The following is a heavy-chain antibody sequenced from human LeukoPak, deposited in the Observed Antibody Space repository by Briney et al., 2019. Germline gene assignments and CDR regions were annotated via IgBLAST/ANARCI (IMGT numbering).Heavy chain of an antibody. D-gene: IGHD3-9*01. J-gene: IGHJ5*02. CDR2: INSGGTTK. V-gene: IGHV3-48*03. CDR3: ARKVGLTGP. CDR1: GYSFSNHE. Sequence: GGSLRLSCEASGYSFSNHEMNWVRQAPGKGLEWLSYINSGGTTKYYADSVKGRFTISRDNAKNSLYLQMNSLRAEDTAVYYCARKVGLTGPWGQGTLVTVSS.